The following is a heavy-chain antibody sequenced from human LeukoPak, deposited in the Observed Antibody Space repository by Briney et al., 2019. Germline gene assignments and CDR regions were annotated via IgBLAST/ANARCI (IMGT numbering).Heavy chain of an antibody. D-gene: IGHD2-15*01. CDR3: ARGCSPGTCSPFDY. Sequence: PGGSLRLSCAAPGFTFSTYSMNWARQAPGKGLEWVSYISSSISTVYYAGSVRGRFTISRDNAKNSLYLQMNSLRDEDTAVYYCARGCSPGTCSPFDYWGQGTLVTVSS. J-gene: IGHJ4*02. CDR1: GFTFSTYS. V-gene: IGHV3-48*02. CDR2: ISSSISTV.